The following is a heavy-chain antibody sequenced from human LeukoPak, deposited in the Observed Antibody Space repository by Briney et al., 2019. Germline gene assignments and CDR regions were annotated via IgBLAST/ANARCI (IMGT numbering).Heavy chain of an antibody. Sequence: PGGSLRLSCAASGFTFSSHWMHWVRQGPGKGLVWVSRINSDGSSTSYADSVKGRFTISRDNAKNTLYLQVNSLRAEDTAVYYCVRGSYYFESGSWGQGTLVTVSS. J-gene: IGHJ4*02. CDR3: VRGSYYFESGS. V-gene: IGHV3-74*01. CDR1: GFTFSSHW. D-gene: IGHD3-10*01. CDR2: INSDGSST.